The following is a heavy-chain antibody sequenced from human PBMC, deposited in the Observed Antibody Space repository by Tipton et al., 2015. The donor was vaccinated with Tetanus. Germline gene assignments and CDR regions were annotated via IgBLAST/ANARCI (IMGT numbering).Heavy chain of an antibody. CDR3: ARDRGEDWTNFYYMDV. D-gene: IGHD3/OR15-3a*01. Sequence: YLRLSCSASGFIFSNYWMSWVRQAPGKGLEWVANINRNGGGKYYVDSVKGRFTISRDEAKKSVYLEMSSLTVGDTAVYYCARDRGEDWTNFYYMDVWGKGATVIVSS. CDR2: INRNGGGK. V-gene: IGHV3-7*01. CDR1: GFIFSNYW. J-gene: IGHJ6*03.